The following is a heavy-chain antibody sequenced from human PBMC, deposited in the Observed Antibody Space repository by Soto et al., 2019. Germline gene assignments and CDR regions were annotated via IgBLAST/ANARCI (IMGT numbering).Heavy chain of an antibody. D-gene: IGHD3-3*01. CDR2: INAGNGNT. J-gene: IGHJ6*02. CDR3: AREALFGVVIGSYYYYYGMDV. V-gene: IGHV1-3*01. CDR1: GYTFTSYA. Sequence: ASVKVSCKASGYTFTSYAMHWVRQAPGQRLEWMGWINAGNGNTKYSQKFQGRVTITRDTSASTAYMELSSLRSEDTAVYYCAREALFGVVIGSYYYYYGMDVWGQGTTVTVSS.